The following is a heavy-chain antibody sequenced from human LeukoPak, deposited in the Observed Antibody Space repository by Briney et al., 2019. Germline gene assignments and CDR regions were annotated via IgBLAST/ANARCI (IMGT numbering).Heavy chain of an antibody. CDR2: ISSSSSYI. D-gene: IGHD3-10*01. CDR3: ARYDGGSGPFDY. CDR1: GFTFSSYS. V-gene: IGHV3-21*01. Sequence: AGGSLRLSCAASGFTFSSYSMNWVRQAPGKGLEWVSSISSSSSYIYYADSVKGRFTISRDNAKNSLYLQTNSLRAEDTAVYCCARYDGGSGPFDYWGQGTLVTVSS. J-gene: IGHJ4*02.